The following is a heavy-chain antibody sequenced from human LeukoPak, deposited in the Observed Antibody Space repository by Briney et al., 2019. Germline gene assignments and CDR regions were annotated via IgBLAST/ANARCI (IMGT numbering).Heavy chain of an antibody. CDR3: ARGSRPVYNLLTGKRYFDY. V-gene: IGHV1-46*01. D-gene: IGHD3-9*01. J-gene: IGHJ4*02. CDR1: GYTFTTYY. Sequence: ASVKVSCKASGYTFTTYYVHWVRQAPGQGLEWMGIINPSGGSTTYAQKFRGRLTMTRDTSTSTVYMELSSLRSEDTAVYCARGSRPVYNLLTGKRYFDYWGQGTLLTVSS. CDR2: INPSGGST.